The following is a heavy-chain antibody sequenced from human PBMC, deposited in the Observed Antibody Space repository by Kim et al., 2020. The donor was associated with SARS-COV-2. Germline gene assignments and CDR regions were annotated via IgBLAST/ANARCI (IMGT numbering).Heavy chain of an antibody. CDR3: ARGKELAPDAFDI. CDR2: INHSGST. D-gene: IGHD1-26*01. Sequence: SETLSLTFAVYGGSFSGYYWSWIRQPPGKGLEWIGEINHSGSTNYNPSLKSRVTISVDTSKNQFSLKLSSVTAADTAVYYCARGKELAPDAFDIWGQGTMVTVSS. V-gene: IGHV4-34*01. J-gene: IGHJ3*02. CDR1: GGSFSGYY.